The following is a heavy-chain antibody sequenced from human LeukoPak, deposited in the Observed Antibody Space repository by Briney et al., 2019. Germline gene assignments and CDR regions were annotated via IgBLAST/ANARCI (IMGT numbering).Heavy chain of an antibody. CDR1: GFTVSSKY. V-gene: IGHV3-66*01. J-gene: IGHJ3*02. CDR3: ARVFRPSLTVFIIRGAFDI. CDR2: IYSGGDT. Sequence: GGSLRLSCAASGFTVSSKYMSWVRQAPGKGLEWVSVIYSGGDTYYADSVKGRFTISRDNDKNSLYLQMNSLRVEDTAVYYCARVFRPSLTVFIIRGAFDIWGQGTMVTVSS. D-gene: IGHD3-3*01.